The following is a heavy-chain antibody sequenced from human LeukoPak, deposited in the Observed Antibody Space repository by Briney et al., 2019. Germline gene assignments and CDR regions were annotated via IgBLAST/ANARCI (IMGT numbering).Heavy chain of an antibody. V-gene: IGHV3-30-3*01. J-gene: IGHJ4*02. Sequence: GGSLRLSCLASGFTFSSYAMHWVRQAPGKGLEWVAVISYDGSNKYYADSVKGRFTISRDNSKNTLYLQMNSLRAEDTAVYYCARDNEAVAGYYFDYWGQGTLVTVSS. D-gene: IGHD6-19*01. CDR1: GFTFSSYA. CDR3: ARDNEAVAGYYFDY. CDR2: ISYDGSNK.